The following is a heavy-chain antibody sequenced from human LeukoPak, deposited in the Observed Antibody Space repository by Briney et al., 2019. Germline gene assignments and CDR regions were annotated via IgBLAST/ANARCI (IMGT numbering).Heavy chain of an antibody. CDR2: IYYNGNT. J-gene: IGHJ4*02. D-gene: IGHD1-26*01. V-gene: IGHV4-59*01. Sequence: SETLSLTCTVSGGSISNYYWIWIRQPPGKGLEWVGFIYYNGNTNYNPSLKNRLTISEDSSNSQSSLKLTSVTAADTAVYYCARGVAGSGSTPKYWGQGTLVTVSS. CDR1: GGSISNYY. CDR3: ARGVAGSGSTPKY.